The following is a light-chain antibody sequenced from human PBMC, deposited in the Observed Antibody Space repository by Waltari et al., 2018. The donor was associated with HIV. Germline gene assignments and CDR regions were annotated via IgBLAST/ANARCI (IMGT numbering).Light chain of an antibody. CDR2: VAS. CDR1: QSACSRH. CDR3: QQFGSSLG. J-gene: IGKJ3*01. V-gene: IGKV3-20*01. Sequence: EIVLTQSPGTLSLSLGERATLSCRASQSACSRHLACYQQKPGQAPRLLIYVASNRATVIPDRFSGGGSGTDFTLTISRLEHEDFAVYYCQQFGSSLGFGPGTKVDIK.